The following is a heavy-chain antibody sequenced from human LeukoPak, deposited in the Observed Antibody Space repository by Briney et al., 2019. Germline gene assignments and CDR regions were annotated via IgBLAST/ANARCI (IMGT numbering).Heavy chain of an antibody. J-gene: IGHJ4*02. CDR3: ATVTGYSGGWKLDY. V-gene: IGHV1-24*01. Sequence: APVKVSCKVSGYTLSELSMHWVRQAPGKGLEWMGGFDPEDGETIYAQKFQGRVTLTEDTSTDTAYMELSSLTSEDTAVYYCATVTGYSGGWKLDYWGQGTLVTVSS. CDR2: FDPEDGET. CDR1: GYTLSELS. D-gene: IGHD6-19*01.